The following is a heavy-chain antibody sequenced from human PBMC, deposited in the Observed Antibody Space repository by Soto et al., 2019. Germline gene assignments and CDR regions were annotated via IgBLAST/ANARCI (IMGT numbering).Heavy chain of an antibody. V-gene: IGHV4-34*01. CDR3: ARGISRYQIDY. J-gene: IGHJ4*02. CDR2: INHSGST. D-gene: IGHD2-2*01. CDR1: GGSFSGYY. Sequence: QVQLQQWGAGLLKPSETLSLTCAVYGGSFSGYYWSWICQPPGKGLEWIGEINHSGSTNYNPSLKSRVTISVDTSKNQFSLKLSSVTAADTAVYYCARGISRYQIDYWGQGTLVTVSS.